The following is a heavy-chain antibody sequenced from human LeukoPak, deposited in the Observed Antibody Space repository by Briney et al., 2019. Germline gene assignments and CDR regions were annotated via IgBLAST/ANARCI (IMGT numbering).Heavy chain of an antibody. CDR2: ITSSSSTI. Sequence: GGSLRLSCAASGFTFSTYSMNWVRQAPGKGLEWLSYITSSSSTIYYADSVQGRFTISRDNAKSSLYLQMNSLRVEDTAAYYCARDRVGAYWGQGTLVTVSS. D-gene: IGHD1-26*01. V-gene: IGHV3-48*01. CDR1: GFTFSTYS. CDR3: ARDRVGAY. J-gene: IGHJ4*02.